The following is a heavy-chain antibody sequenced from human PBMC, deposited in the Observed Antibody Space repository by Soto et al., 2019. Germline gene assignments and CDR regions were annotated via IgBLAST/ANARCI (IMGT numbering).Heavy chain of an antibody. D-gene: IGHD7-27*01. J-gene: IGHJ4*02. V-gene: IGHV3-23*01. CDR2: ISGSGGST. Sequence: GGSLRLSCAASGFTFSSYAMSWVRQAPGKGLEWVSAISGSGGSTYYADSVKGRFTISRDNSKNTLYLQMNSLRAEDTAVYYGAKGYRTGDITRPFDYWGQGTLVTVSS. CDR3: AKGYRTGDITRPFDY. CDR1: GFTFSSYA.